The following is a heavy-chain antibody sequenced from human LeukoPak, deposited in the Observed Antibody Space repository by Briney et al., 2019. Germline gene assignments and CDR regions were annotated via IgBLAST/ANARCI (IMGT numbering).Heavy chain of an antibody. Sequence: GGSLRLSCSASGFTFSSYAMHWVRQAPGKGLKYVSAISINGGSTYYADSVKGRFTISRDNSKNTLYLQMSSLRAEDTAVYYCSAGTAAAGTRGAYYYGMDVWGQGTTVTVSS. J-gene: IGHJ6*02. CDR2: ISINGGST. CDR3: SAGTAAAGTRGAYYYGMDV. D-gene: IGHD6-13*01. V-gene: IGHV3-64D*09. CDR1: GFTFSSYA.